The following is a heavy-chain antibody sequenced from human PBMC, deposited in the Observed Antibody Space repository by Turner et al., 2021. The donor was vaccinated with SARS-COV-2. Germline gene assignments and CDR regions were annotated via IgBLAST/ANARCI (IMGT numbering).Heavy chain of an antibody. D-gene: IGHD3-22*01. CDR2: ISISSIYI. CDR3: ARWGPYYYDSSGYYPDAFDI. CDR1: GFTFSSYS. V-gene: IGHV3-21*01. Sequence: EVQLVESGGGLVKPGGSLRISCAASGFTFSSYSMNWVRQSPGKWLEWVSAISISSIYIYYADSVKGRFTISRDNAKNSLYLQLNSLRSEDTSVYYCARWGPYYYDSSGYYPDAFDIWGQGTMVTVSS. J-gene: IGHJ3*02.